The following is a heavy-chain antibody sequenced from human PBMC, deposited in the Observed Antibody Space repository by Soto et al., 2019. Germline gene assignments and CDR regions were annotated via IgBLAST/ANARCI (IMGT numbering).Heavy chain of an antibody. Sequence: EVQLVESGGGLVQPGESLRLSCAPSGFDFGGSWMSWVRQAPGKGLEWVANIMRDGNKKYYVDSVKGRFTISRDNTKNSLVRQMNSLRAEDTAVYYCARGGRWLYFHYWGQGTMVTVSS. V-gene: IGHV3-7*01. CDR2: IMRDGNKK. CDR3: ARGGRWLYFHY. J-gene: IGHJ4*02. CDR1: GFDFGGSW. D-gene: IGHD6-19*01.